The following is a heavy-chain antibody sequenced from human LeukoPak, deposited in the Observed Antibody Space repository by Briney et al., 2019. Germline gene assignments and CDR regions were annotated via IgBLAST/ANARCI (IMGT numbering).Heavy chain of an antibody. V-gene: IGHV3-48*04. D-gene: IGHD5-24*01. Sequence: GGSLRLSCAASGFTFSSYAMHWIRQAPGKGLEWVSYISSSGSTIYYADSVKGRFTISRDNTKNSLYLQMNSLRAEDTAVYYCARLLNGYNPIDYWGQGTLVTVSS. CDR1: GFTFSSYA. CDR3: ARLLNGYNPIDY. CDR2: ISSSGSTI. J-gene: IGHJ4*02.